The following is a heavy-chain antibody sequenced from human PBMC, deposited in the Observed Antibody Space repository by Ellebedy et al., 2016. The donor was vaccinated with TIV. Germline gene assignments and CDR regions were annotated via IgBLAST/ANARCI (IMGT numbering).Heavy chain of an antibody. CDR2: ITHSGST. Sequence: MPSETLSLTCAVYGGPFSGYYSSWIRQPPGKGLEWIGEITHSGSTNYNPSLKSRVTISVDTSKNQFSLNLSSVTAADTAVYYCARGLARDYWGQGTLVTVSS. CDR3: ARGLARDY. CDR1: GGPFSGYY. V-gene: IGHV4-34*01. J-gene: IGHJ4*02.